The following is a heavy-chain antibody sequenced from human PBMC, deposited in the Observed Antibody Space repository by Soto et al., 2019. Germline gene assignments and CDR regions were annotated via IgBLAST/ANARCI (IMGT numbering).Heavy chain of an antibody. CDR3: AKTRGAMIYAISVYGMDV. CDR1: GFSFSSFA. J-gene: IGHJ6*02. CDR2: ISGSADST. D-gene: IGHD2-8*01. V-gene: IGHV3-23*01. Sequence: EVQLLESGGGFIHPGGSLRLSCAASGFSFSSFAMNWVRQAPGKGLEWVSIISGSADSTFYADSVKGRLTISRDNSKSTLNLQINSLRAEDTAVYYCAKTRGAMIYAISVYGMDVWGQGTTVTVSS.